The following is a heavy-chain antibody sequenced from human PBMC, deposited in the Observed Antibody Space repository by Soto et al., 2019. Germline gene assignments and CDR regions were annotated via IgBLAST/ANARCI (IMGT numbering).Heavy chain of an antibody. CDR3: VHSLYSPVTYYHDY. D-gene: IGHD3-10*01. CDR2: LYWDDDK. CDR1: GFSLSTSGVG. J-gene: IGHJ4*02. V-gene: IGHV2-5*02. Sequence: QITLKESGPTLVKPTQTLTLTCTFSGFSLSTSGVGVGWIRQPPGKALEWLALLYWDDDKRYSPSLKSRLTITKDTSKNQVVLTMTNMDPVDTATYYCVHSLYSPVTYYHDYWGQGTLVTVSS.